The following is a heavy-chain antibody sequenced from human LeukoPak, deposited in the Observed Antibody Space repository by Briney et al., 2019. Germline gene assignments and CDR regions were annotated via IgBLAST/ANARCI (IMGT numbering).Heavy chain of an antibody. D-gene: IGHD3-9*01. V-gene: IGHV4-59*01. Sequence: SETLSLTCAVSGGSLIRYYWSGLRHPPGKAVVCIGYIYYSGTTNYNPSLKSRVTITVDRSKNQFSLKLSSVTAADTAVYYCARPNYDLLTGYYPLRDVWGRGTTVTVSS. CDR2: IYYSGTT. CDR3: ARPNYDLLTGYYPLRDV. J-gene: IGHJ6*02. CDR1: GGSLIRYY.